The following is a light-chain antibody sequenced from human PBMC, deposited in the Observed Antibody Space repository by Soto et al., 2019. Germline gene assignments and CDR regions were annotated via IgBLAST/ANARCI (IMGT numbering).Light chain of an antibody. CDR2: GAS. J-gene: IGKJ5*01. CDR1: QTVIITY. V-gene: IGKV3-20*01. Sequence: EIVLTQSPGTLSLSPGERATLSCRASQTVIITYLTRYHQKPGQAARLFYVGASKRGTGIPDWFSGSGSGRDFTLTISGLEAEDFEVYYCQQYGSTPLISFGKGTGLE. CDR3: QQYGSTPLIS.